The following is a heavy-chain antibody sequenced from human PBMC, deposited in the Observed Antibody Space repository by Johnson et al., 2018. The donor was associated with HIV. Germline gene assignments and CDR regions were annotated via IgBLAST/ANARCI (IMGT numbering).Heavy chain of an antibody. J-gene: IGHJ3*02. D-gene: IGHD2-15*01. CDR3: STGDIVVVAGTMLLPLHDAFDI. Sequence: IKSESDGGTSDYATPVKGRFTISRDDSENMVYLQMSSLKIEDTAVYYCSTGDIVVVAGTMLLPLHDAFDIWGQGTVVTVSS. V-gene: IGHV3-15*01. CDR2: IKSESDGGTS.